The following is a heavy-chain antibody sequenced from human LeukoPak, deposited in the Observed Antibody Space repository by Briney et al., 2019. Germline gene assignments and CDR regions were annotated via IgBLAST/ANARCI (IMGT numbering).Heavy chain of an antibody. CDR1: GYSFTSYW. J-gene: IGHJ6*02. Sequence: GESLKISCKGSGYSFTSYWIGWVRQVPGKGLEWMGIIYPGDSDTRYSPSFQGQVTISADKSISTAYLQWSSLKASDTAMYYCARPGRAYYDFWSGYSPDYYYGMDVWGQGTTVTVSS. D-gene: IGHD3-3*01. V-gene: IGHV5-51*01. CDR3: ARPGRAYYDFWSGYSPDYYYGMDV. CDR2: IYPGDSDT.